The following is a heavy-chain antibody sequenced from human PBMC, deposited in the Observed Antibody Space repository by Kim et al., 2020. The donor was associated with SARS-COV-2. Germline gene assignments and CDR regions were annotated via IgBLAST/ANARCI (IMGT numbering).Heavy chain of an antibody. CDR2: INAGNGNT. V-gene: IGHV1-3*01. Sequence: ASVKVSCKASGYTFTSYAMHWVRQAPGQRLEWMGWINAGNGNTKYSQKFQGRVTITRDTSASTAYMELSSLRSEDTAVYYCARGLLNQLLFIAVDGTFDYWGQGTLVTVSS. J-gene: IGHJ4*02. CDR1: GYTFTSYA. D-gene: IGHD6-19*01. CDR3: ARGLLNQLLFIAVDGTFDY.